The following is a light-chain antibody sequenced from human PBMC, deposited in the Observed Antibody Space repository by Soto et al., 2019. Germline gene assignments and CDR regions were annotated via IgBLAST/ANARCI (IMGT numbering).Light chain of an antibody. J-gene: IGKJ4*01. CDR2: DAS. V-gene: IGKV1-33*01. CDR1: QDISNY. CDR3: QQYDNLPLT. Sequence: QMTHSPSSLSASVGDRVTITCQASQDISNYLNWYQQKPGKAPKLLIYDASNLETGVPSRFSGSGSGTDFTFTISSLQPEDIATYYCQQYDNLPLTFGGGTKVDIK.